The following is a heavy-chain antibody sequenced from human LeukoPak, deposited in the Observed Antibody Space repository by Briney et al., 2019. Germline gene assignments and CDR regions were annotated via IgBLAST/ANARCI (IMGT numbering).Heavy chain of an antibody. CDR1: GFTVSSNS. J-gene: IGHJ3*02. Sequence: GGSLRLSCTVSGFTVSSNSMSWVRQAPGKGLEWVSFIYSGGNTHYSDSVKGRFTISRDNSKNTLYLQMNSLRAEDTAVYYCAKLHYYDSSGPGPFDIWGQGTMVTVSS. CDR3: AKLHYYDSSGPGPFDI. CDR2: IYSGGNT. D-gene: IGHD3-22*01. V-gene: IGHV3-53*05.